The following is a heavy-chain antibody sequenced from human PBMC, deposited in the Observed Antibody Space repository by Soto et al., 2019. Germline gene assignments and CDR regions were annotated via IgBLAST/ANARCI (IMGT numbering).Heavy chain of an antibody. Sequence: QPGGSLRLSCAASGFTFSSYAMSWVRQAPGKGLEWVSAISGSGGSTYYADSVKGRFTISRDNSKNTLYLQMNSLRAEDTAVYYCAKGSSRAVVYASYFDYWGQGTLVTVPS. CDR2: ISGSGGST. CDR3: AKGSSRAVVYASYFDY. J-gene: IGHJ4*02. D-gene: IGHD2-8*02. V-gene: IGHV3-23*01. CDR1: GFTFSSYA.